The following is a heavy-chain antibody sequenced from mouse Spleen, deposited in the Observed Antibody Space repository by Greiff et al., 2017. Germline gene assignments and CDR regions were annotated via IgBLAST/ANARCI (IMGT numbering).Heavy chain of an antibody. D-gene: IGHD1-1*01. CDR3: AKHDTTVSAMDY. Sequence: VHLVESGPGLVAPCPSVSISCKASGYSFTSYGVDWVRQRPGKGLEWLGVIWRGGSTTYNSALMTKLSNSKDNSKSQVFSKMSNLQTDGTAMYYCAKHDTTVSAMDYWGQGTSVTVSS. J-gene: IGHJ4*01. CDR1: GYSFTSYG. CDR2: IWRGGST. V-gene: IGHV2-9*01.